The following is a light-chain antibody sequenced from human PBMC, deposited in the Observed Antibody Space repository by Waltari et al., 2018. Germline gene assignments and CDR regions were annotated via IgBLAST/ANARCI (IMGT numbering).Light chain of an antibody. CDR3: CSYAGGTASIL. J-gene: IGLJ2*01. V-gene: IGLV2-23*01. CDR1: SSDVGSHNL. CDR2: EDT. Sequence: QSALTQPASVSGSPGQSITISRTGTSSDVGSHNLVSWYQHHPGKAPKLMIYEDTKRPSGVSNRFSGSKSGNTASLTISGLQAEDEADYYCCSYAGGTASILLGGGTKLTVL.